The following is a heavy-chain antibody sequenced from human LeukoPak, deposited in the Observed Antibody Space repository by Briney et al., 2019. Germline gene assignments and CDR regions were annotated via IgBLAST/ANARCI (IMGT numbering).Heavy chain of an antibody. V-gene: IGHV3-23*01. D-gene: IGHD6-19*01. CDR3: AKYSSGWSDDYFDY. Sequence: GGSLRLSCAASGFIFSNYAMSWVRQTPGKGLEWVPAISDNGDKTYYADSVEGRFTISRDNSKNTLYLQMNSLRAEDTAVYYCAKYSSGWSDDYFDYWGQGTLVTVSS. J-gene: IGHJ4*02. CDR2: ISDNGDKT. CDR1: GFIFSNYA.